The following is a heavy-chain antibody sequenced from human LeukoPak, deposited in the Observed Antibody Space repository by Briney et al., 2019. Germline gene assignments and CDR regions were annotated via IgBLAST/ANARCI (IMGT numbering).Heavy chain of an antibody. CDR3: ARVRGYYYMDV. CDR1: GCTFSSYE. CDR2: ISTSGGTT. J-gene: IGHJ6*03. D-gene: IGHD3-10*01. V-gene: IGHV3-48*03. Sequence: PGGSLRLSCAGSGCTFSSYEMSWVRQAPGKGLEWVSYISTSGGTTYYADPVKGRFTISRDIDENSLYLQMNSLRGEDTAVYYCARVRGYYYMDVWGKGTTVAVSS.